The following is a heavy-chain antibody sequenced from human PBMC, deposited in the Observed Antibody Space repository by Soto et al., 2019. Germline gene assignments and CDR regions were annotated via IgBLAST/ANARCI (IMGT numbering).Heavy chain of an antibody. J-gene: IGHJ4*02. CDR1: GFTFNRYG. CDR2: IWYDGSNK. D-gene: IGHD4-17*01. V-gene: IGHV3-33*01. CDR3: ARDDGQRYGDYGY. Sequence: QVQLVESGGGVVQPGRSLRLSCAASGFTFNRYGMHWVRQAPGKGLEWVAVIWYDGSNKYYADSVKGRFIISRDNSKNTLYLQRNSRRAEDTAVYYCARDDGQRYGDYGYWGQGTLVTVSS.